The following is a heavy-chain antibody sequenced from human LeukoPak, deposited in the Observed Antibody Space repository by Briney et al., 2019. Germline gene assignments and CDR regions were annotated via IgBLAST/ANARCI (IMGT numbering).Heavy chain of an antibody. V-gene: IGHV1-3*01. J-gene: IGHJ6*02. CDR2: INAGNGNT. D-gene: IGHD3-3*01. CDR3: ARLRFLEWLNNYYYGMDV. Sequence: ASVKVSCKASGYTFTSYAMHWVRQAPGQRLEWMGWINAGNGNTKYSQKFQGRVTMTRDTSIGTAYMELSRLRSDDTAVYYCARLRFLEWLNNYYYGMDVWGQGTTVTVSS. CDR1: GYTFTSYA.